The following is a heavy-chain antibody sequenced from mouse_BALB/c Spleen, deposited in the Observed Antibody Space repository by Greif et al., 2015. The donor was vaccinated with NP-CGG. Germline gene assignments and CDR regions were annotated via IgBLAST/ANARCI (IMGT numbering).Heavy chain of an antibody. CDR2: IWAGGST. V-gene: IGHV2-9*02. J-gene: IGHJ4*01. Sequence: VNLVDSGPGLVAPSQSLSITCTVSGFSLTSYGVHWVRQPPGKGLEWLGVIWAGGSTNYNSALMSRLSISKDNSKSQVFLKMNSLQTDDTAMYYCARDGYYAMDYWGQGTSVTVSS. CDR3: ARDGYYAMDY. CDR1: GFSLTSYG.